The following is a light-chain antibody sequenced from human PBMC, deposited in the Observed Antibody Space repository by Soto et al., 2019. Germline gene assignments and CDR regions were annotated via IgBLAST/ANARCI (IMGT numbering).Light chain of an antibody. V-gene: IGLV1-40*01. J-gene: IGLJ1*01. Sequence: QSVLTQPPSVSGAPGQRVTISCTGSSSNIGAVYDVHWYQQVPGRAPKLLIYHDSHRPSGVPDRFSGSRFGTSASLAITGLLAEDEADYFCQSYDSSLRTYVFGPGTKVTVL. CDR3: QSYDSSLRTYV. CDR2: HDS. CDR1: SSNIGAVYD.